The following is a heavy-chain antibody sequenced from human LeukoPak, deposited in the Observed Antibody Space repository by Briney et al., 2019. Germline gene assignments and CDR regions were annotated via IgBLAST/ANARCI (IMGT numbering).Heavy chain of an antibody. Sequence: PGGSLRLSCAASGFTFSSYSMSWVRQAPGKGLEWVSGINWNGGSTGYADSVKGRFTISRDNAKNSLYLQMNSLRAEDTALYYCARAAETYYGSGSYYFDYWGQGTLVTVSS. CDR2: INWNGGST. CDR3: ARAAETYYGSGSYYFDY. J-gene: IGHJ4*02. D-gene: IGHD3-10*01. V-gene: IGHV3-20*04. CDR1: GFTFSSYS.